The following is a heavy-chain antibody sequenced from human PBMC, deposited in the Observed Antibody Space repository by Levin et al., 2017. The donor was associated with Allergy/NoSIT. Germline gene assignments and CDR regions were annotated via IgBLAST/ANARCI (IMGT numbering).Heavy chain of an antibody. Sequence: SETLSLTCTVSGGSISSYYWSWIRQPPGKGLEWIGYIYYSGSTNYNPSLKSRVTISVDTSKNQFSLKLSSVTAADTAVYYCARDNAVTKPYYDYYGMDVWGQGTTVTVSS. D-gene: IGHD4-11*01. J-gene: IGHJ6*02. CDR1: GGSISSYY. CDR3: ARDNAVTKPYYDYYGMDV. CDR2: IYYSGST. V-gene: IGHV4-59*01.